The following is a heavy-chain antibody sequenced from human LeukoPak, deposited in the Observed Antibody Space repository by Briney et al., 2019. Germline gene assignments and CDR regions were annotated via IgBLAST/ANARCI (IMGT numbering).Heavy chain of an antibody. V-gene: IGHV3-23*01. CDR1: GFIFSSYV. D-gene: IGHD3-16*01. CDR3: ARDQFRDYFRGADY. CDR2: ISGSGGNT. Sequence: GGSLRLSCAASGFIFSSYVMSWVRQAPGKGLEWVSAISGSGGNTYYADSVKGRFTISRDNSRNTLYLQFNSLRVDDTAVYYCARDQFRDYFRGADYWGQGTLVTVSS. J-gene: IGHJ4*02.